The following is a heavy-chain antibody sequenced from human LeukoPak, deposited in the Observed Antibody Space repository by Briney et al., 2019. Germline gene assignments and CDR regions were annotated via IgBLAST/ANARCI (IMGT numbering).Heavy chain of an antibody. V-gene: IGHV3-66*01. CDR3: AREGPPY. Sequence: GGSLRLSCAASEFSVGSNYMTWVRQAPGKGLEWVSLIYSGGSTYYADSVKGRFTISRDNAKNSLYLQMNSLRAEDTAVYYCAREGPPYWGQGTLVTVSS. J-gene: IGHJ4*02. CDR2: IYSGGST. CDR1: EFSVGSNY.